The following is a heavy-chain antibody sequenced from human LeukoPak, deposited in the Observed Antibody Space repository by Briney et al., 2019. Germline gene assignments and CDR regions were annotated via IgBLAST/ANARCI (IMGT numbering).Heavy chain of an antibody. Sequence: GGSLRLSCAASGFTFSSYWMHWVRQAPGKGLEWVSGINWNGGSTGYADSVKGRFTISRDNAKNSLYLQINSLRAEDTALYHCARDGPLGYCSGGSCYYYGMDVWGQGTTVTVSS. J-gene: IGHJ6*02. D-gene: IGHD2-15*01. CDR2: INWNGGST. V-gene: IGHV3-20*01. CDR1: GFTFSSYW. CDR3: ARDGPLGYCSGGSCYYYGMDV.